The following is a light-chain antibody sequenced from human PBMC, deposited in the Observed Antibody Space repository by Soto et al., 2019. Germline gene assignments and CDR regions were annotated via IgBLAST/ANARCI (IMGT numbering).Light chain of an antibody. J-gene: IGKJ2*01. Sequence: DIVMTQTPLSSPVTLGQPASISCRSSQSLVHSDGNTYLSWLQQRPGQPPRSLIYMLANPFSGVPDRFIGSGAGTDFTLKISRGEAEDVGVYYCMQATQPHTFGQGTKLEIK. CDR3: MQATQPHT. V-gene: IGKV2-24*01. CDR1: QSLVHSDGNTY. CDR2: MLA.